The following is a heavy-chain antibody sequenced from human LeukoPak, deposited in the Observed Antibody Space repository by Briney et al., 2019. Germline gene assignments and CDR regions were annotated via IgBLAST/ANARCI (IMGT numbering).Heavy chain of an antibody. Sequence: GGSLRLSCAASRFTFSSYAMTWVRQAPGKGLEWVSSISRNGDSTYYADSVKGRFTISRDNSRNTLYLQMYSLRLEDTAVYYCAKDASGSFADASDIWGQGTMVTVST. CDR2: ISRNGDST. CDR3: AKDASGSFADASDI. V-gene: IGHV3-23*01. J-gene: IGHJ3*02. CDR1: RFTFSSYA. D-gene: IGHD3-10*01.